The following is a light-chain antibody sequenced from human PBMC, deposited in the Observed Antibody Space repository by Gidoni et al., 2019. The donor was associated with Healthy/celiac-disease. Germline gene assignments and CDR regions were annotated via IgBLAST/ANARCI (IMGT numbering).Light chain of an antibody. Sequence: QSVLTQPHSASGTPGQRVTISCSGSSSNIGSNTVNWYQQLPGTAPKLLIYSHEQRPSGVPDRFSGSKSGTSASLAISGLQSEDEADYYCAAWDDSLNGQVFGGGTKLTVL. CDR3: AAWDDSLNGQV. CDR2: SHE. V-gene: IGLV1-44*01. J-gene: IGLJ3*02. CDR1: SSNIGSNT.